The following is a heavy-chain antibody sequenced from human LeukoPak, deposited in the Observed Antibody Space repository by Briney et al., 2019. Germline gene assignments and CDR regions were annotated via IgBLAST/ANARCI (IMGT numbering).Heavy chain of an antibody. CDR1: GFTINNYW. D-gene: IGHD2-2*01. CDR3: AREAEVVPATMGVYYYNYMDV. J-gene: IGHJ6*03. V-gene: IGHV3-74*01. CDR2: INSDGRRP. Sequence: QPGGSLRLSCASSGFTINNYWMHGVRQAPGKGLVWVSRINSDGRRPDYADSVKGRFTISRDNAKNTLYLQMNSLRPDDTAVYYCAREAEVVPATMGVYYYNYMDVWGRGTTVTVSS.